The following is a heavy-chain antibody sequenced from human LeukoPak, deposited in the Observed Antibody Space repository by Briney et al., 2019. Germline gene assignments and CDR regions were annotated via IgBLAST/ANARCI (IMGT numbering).Heavy chain of an antibody. Sequence: ASVKVSCKASGQSLTGYYMHWVRQAPGQGLEWMGRINPNNGATNYAQKFQGRVTITGDTSINTAYMELSSLRSDDTAVYYCTRESGSYHGNDYWGQGTLVTVSS. D-gene: IGHD1-26*01. CDR2: INPNNGAT. CDR3: TRESGSYHGNDY. CDR1: GQSLTGYY. V-gene: IGHV1-2*06. J-gene: IGHJ4*02.